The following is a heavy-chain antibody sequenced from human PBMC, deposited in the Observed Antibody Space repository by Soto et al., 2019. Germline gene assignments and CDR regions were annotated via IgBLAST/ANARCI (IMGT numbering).Heavy chain of an antibody. Sequence: QVQLVQSGAEVKKPGASVKVSCKASGYTFTGYYMQWVRQAPGQGLEWMGWINPNSGGTNYAQKFQGWVTMTRDTSISTAYMELSRLRSDDTAVYYCARQVEWLLPRRDYYYGMDVWGQGTTVTVSS. J-gene: IGHJ6*02. CDR2: INPNSGGT. CDR1: GYTFTGYY. D-gene: IGHD3-22*01. CDR3: ARQVEWLLPRRDYYYGMDV. V-gene: IGHV1-2*04.